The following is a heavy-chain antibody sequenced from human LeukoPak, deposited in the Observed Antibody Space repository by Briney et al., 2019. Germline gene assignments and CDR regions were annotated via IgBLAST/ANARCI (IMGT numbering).Heavy chain of an antibody. CDR1: GNYW. J-gene: IGHJ3*02. CDR3: ARILLNAFDI. V-gene: IGHV3-74*01. CDR2: INSDGSWA. Sequence: GGSLRLSCAASGNYWMHWVRQAPGKGLVWVSHINSDGSWASYADSVKGRFTISRDNAKNSLYLQMNSLRAEDTAVYYCARILLNAFDIWGQGTMVTVSS.